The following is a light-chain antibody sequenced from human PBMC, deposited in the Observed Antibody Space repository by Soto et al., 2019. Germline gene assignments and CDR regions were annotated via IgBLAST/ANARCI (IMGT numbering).Light chain of an antibody. J-gene: IGKJ2*01. CDR1: QSVARNL. CDR2: DAI. Sequence: EIVLTQSPGTLSLSPGERATLSCRASQSVARNLLAWFQQRPGQPPRLLIYDAIGRATGIPDRFSGSGYATDFTLTINRLEPEDFAVYYGHQYASSPLTLGQGTKLEIK. V-gene: IGKV3-20*01. CDR3: HQYASSPLT.